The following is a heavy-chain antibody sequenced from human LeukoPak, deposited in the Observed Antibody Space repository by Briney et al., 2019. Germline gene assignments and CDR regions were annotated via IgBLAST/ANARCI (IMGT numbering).Heavy chain of an antibody. Sequence: GGSLRLSCAASGFTFSDYYMSWIRQAPGKGLEWVSYISSSGSTIYYADSVKGRFTISRDNAKNSLYLQMNSLKAEDTAVYYCARVPFIVEVDGGAFDIWGQGTMVTVSS. CDR3: ARVPFIVEVDGGAFDI. CDR2: ISSSGSTI. D-gene: IGHD2-15*01. V-gene: IGHV3-11*04. J-gene: IGHJ3*02. CDR1: GFTFSDYY.